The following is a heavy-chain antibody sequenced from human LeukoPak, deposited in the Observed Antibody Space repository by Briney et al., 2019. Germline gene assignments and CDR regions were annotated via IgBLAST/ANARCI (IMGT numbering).Heavy chain of an antibody. V-gene: IGHV3-30*02. D-gene: IGHD3-10*01. CDR2: IRYDGSNK. CDR3: AKVFGFNYYGSGDDDAFDI. Sequence: PGGSLRLSCAASGFTFSSHGMHWVRQAPGKGLEWVAFIRYDGSNKYYADSVKGRFTISRDNSKNTLYLQMNSLRAEDTAVYYCAKVFGFNYYGSGDDDAFDIWGQGTMVTVSS. CDR1: GFTFSSHG. J-gene: IGHJ3*02.